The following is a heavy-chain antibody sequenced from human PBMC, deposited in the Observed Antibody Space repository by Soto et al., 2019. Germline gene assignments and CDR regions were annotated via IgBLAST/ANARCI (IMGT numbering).Heavy chain of an antibody. CDR2: ISAYNGNT. J-gene: IGHJ3*02. V-gene: IGHV1-18*01. Sequence: GASVKVSCKASGYTFTSYGISWVRQAPGQGLEWMGWISAYNGNTNYAQKLQGRVTMTTDTSTSTAYMELRSLRSDDTAVYYCARDDICSSTSCPWFAIWGQGTMVTVSS. CDR1: GYTFTSYG. CDR3: ARDDICSSTSCPWFAI. D-gene: IGHD2-2*01.